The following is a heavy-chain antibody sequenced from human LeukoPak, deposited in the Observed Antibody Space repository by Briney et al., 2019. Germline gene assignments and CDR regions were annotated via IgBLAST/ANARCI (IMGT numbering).Heavy chain of an antibody. D-gene: IGHD3-22*01. CDR2: IKQDGSKK. Sequence: QPGGSLRLSCVASGFPFSSYWMTWVRQAPGKGLEWVANIKQDGSKKSYVDSVKGRFTISRDDAKNSLYLQMNSLRAEDTAVYYCAREGVDYYDSSGYLASFDYWGQGTLVTVSS. CDR1: GFPFSSYW. CDR3: AREGVDYYDSSGYLASFDY. V-gene: IGHV3-7*01. J-gene: IGHJ4*02.